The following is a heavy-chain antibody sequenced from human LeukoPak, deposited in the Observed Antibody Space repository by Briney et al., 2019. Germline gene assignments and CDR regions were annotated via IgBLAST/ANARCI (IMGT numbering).Heavy chain of an antibody. J-gene: IGHJ3*02. D-gene: IGHD5-12*01. Sequence: GGSLRLSCAASGFTFSYYGMHWVRQAPGKGLEWVSTISGNGGSTYYADSVKGRFTIPRDNSKNTLYLQMNSLRVEDTAVYYCVKVIVTTSEKGGAFHIWGQGTMVTVSS. V-gene: IGHV3-23*01. CDR2: ISGNGGST. CDR1: GFTFSYYG. CDR3: VKVIVTTSEKGGAFHI.